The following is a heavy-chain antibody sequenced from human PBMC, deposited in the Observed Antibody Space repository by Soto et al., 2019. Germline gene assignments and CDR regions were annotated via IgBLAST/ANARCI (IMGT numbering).Heavy chain of an antibody. J-gene: IGHJ3*02. D-gene: IGHD2-15*01. CDR3: ARAKDIVVVVAATIAFDI. V-gene: IGHV4-31*03. CDR2: IYYSGST. CDR1: GGSISSGGYY. Sequence: QVQLQESGPGLVKPSQTLSLTCTVSGGSISSGGYYWSWIRQHPGKGLELIGYIYYSGSTYYNPSLKSRVTISVDTSKNQFSLKLSSVTAADTAVYYCARAKDIVVVVAATIAFDIWGQGTMVTVSS.